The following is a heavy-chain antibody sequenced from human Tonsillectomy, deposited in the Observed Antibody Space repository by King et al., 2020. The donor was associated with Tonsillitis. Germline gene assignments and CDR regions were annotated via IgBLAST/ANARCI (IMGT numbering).Heavy chain of an antibody. J-gene: IGHJ2*01. V-gene: IGHV3-30*18. CDR2: ISYDGSNK. CDR1: GFIFSNYG. D-gene: IGHD3-22*01. Sequence: VQLQESGGGVVQHGRSLRLSCAASGFIFSNYGMHWVRQAPGKGLEWVAVISYDGSNKYYADSVKGRFTISRDNSKNTLYLQMNSLRAEDTAVYYCAKGYDSSGYYSEYFDLWGRGTLVTVSS. CDR3: AKGYDSSGYYSEYFDL.